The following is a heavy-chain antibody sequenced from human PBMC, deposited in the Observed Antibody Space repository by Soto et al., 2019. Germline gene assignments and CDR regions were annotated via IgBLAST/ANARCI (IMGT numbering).Heavy chain of an antibody. CDR2: ISSNGGST. J-gene: IGHJ4*02. D-gene: IGHD5-12*01. V-gene: IGHV3-64*01. Sequence: GGSLRLSCAASGFTFSSYAMHWVRQAPGKGLEYVSAISSNGGSTYYANSVKGRFTISRDNSKNTLYLQMGSLRAEDMAVYYCARVIYGTGDIYFDYWGQGTLVTVSS. CDR3: ARVIYGTGDIYFDY. CDR1: GFTFSSYA.